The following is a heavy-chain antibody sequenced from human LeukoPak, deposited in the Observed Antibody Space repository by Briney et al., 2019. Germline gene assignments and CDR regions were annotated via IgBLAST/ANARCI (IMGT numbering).Heavy chain of an antibody. Sequence: SGGSLRLSCAASGFAFSDYSMNWVRQAPGKGLEWVSYISSSDNTIHYADSVKGRFTISRDNAKNSLYLEMNSLRDEDTAVYYCARVRSVLLGRSGYYGGWGQGTLVTVSS. CDR3: ARVRSVLLGRSGYYGG. CDR2: ISSSDNTI. CDR1: GFAFSDYS. V-gene: IGHV3-48*02. J-gene: IGHJ4*02. D-gene: IGHD3-22*01.